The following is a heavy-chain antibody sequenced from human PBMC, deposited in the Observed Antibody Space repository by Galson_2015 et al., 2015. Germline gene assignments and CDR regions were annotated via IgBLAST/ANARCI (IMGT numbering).Heavy chain of an antibody. J-gene: IGHJ4*02. V-gene: IGHV4-38-2*02. Sequence: SETLSLTCGVSAYSITSGYYRGWIREPPGKGLEWIGSIYHSGSTYYNPSLKSRVTLSVDTSKNQFSLTLSSVTAADTAIYYCAREATAGIRPDYWGQGILVTVSS. CDR2: IYHSGST. CDR1: AYSITSGYY. CDR3: AREATAGIRPDY. D-gene: IGHD1-1*01.